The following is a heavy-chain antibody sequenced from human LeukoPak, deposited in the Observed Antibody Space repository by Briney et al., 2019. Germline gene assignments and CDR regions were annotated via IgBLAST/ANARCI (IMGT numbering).Heavy chain of an antibody. Sequence: GGSLRLSCAASGFTFSSYSMNWVRQAPGKGLEWVSAISSSGGSTYYADSVKGRFTISRDNSKNTLYLQMNSLRAEDTAVYYCARDQLNWGIGFCDYWGQGTLVTVSS. J-gene: IGHJ4*02. D-gene: IGHD7-27*01. CDR2: ISSSGGST. CDR1: GFTFSSYS. CDR3: ARDQLNWGIGFCDY. V-gene: IGHV3-23*01.